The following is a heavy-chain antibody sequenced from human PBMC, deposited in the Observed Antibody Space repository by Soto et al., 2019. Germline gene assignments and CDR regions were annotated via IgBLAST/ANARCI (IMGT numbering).Heavy chain of an antibody. CDR1: GGTFSSYA. CDR2: IIPIFGTA. Sequence: ASVKVSCKASGGTFSSYAISWVRQAHGQGLEWMGGIIPIFGTANYAQKFQGRVTITADESTSTAYMELSSLRSEDTAVYYCAREIGDSYYDILTGYYYYYYGMDVWGQGTTVTVSS. V-gene: IGHV1-69*13. CDR3: AREIGDSYYDILTGYYYYYYGMDV. J-gene: IGHJ6*02. D-gene: IGHD3-9*01.